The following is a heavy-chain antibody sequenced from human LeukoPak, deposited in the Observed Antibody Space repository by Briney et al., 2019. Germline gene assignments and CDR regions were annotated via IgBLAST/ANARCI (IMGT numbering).Heavy chain of an antibody. CDR2: ISGSGVST. Sequence: GGSLRLSCAASGFTFSSYAMSWVRQAPGKGLEWVSAISGSGVSTYYVDSVKGRFTISRDNSKNTLYLQMNSLRAEDTAIYYCARSRVWYGLGSYSDYWGQGTLVTVPS. V-gene: IGHV3-23*01. D-gene: IGHD3-10*01. CDR1: GFTFSSYA. CDR3: ARSRVWYGLGSYSDY. J-gene: IGHJ4*02.